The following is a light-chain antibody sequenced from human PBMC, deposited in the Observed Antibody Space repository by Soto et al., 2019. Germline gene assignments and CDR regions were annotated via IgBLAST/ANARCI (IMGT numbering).Light chain of an antibody. CDR3: SSYKSSSTYV. Sequence: QSVLTQPASVSGSPGQSIPISCTGTSSDVGGYNYVSWHQQHPGKAPKLMIYDVSNRPSGVSNRFSGSKSGNTASLTISGLQAEDEADYYCSSYKSSSTYVFGTGTKVTV. CDR1: SSDVGGYNY. J-gene: IGLJ1*01. CDR2: DVS. V-gene: IGLV2-14*01.